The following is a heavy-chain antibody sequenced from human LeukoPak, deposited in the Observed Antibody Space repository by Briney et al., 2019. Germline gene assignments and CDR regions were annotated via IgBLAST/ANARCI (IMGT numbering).Heavy chain of an antibody. CDR3: ARGSILLWFGELLSDYFDY. Sequence: GASVKVSCKASGYTFSTYSVHWVRQAPGQGLEWMGIINPRGGDTNYAQKFQGRVTMTRDTSTSTVYMELSSLRAEDTAVYYCARGSILLWFGELLSDYFDYWGQGTLVTVSS. J-gene: IGHJ4*02. CDR1: GYTFSTYS. V-gene: IGHV1-46*01. D-gene: IGHD3-10*01. CDR2: INPRGGDT.